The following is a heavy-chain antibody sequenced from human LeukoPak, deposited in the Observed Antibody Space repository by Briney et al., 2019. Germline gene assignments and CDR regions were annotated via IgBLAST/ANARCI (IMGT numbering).Heavy chain of an antibody. CDR3: AKVAARRDYEAYFEY. D-gene: IGHD5-24*01. V-gene: IGHV3-23*01. CDR2: ISSSGGTT. CDR1: GFTFSSYW. J-gene: IGHJ4*02. Sequence: PGGSLRLSCAASGFTFSSYWMNWVRQAPGKGLEWVAAISSSGGTTYYADSMRGRFSISRDNSKSMLYLEMSSLRADDTAVYYCAKVAARRDYEAYFEYWGQGTQVTVSS.